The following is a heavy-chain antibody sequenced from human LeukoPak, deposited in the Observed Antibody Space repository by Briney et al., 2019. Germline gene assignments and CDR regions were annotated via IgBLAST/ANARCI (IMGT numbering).Heavy chain of an antibody. CDR2: IYHSGST. CDR3: ARLLIAYSSGWDEMGEFDY. V-gene: IGHV4-38-2*02. CDR1: GYSISSGYY. Sequence: SETLSLTCTVSGYSISSGYYWGWIRQPPGKGLEWIGSIYHSGSTYYNPSLKSRVTMSLDTSKNQFSLKLSSVTAADTAVYYCARLLIAYSSGWDEMGEFDYWGQGTLVTVSS. D-gene: IGHD6-19*01. J-gene: IGHJ4*02.